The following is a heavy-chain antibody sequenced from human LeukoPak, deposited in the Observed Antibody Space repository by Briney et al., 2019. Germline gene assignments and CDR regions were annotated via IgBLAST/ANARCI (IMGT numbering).Heavy chain of an antibody. J-gene: IGHJ4*02. CDR2: ISSYTGST. CDR1: GYTFTNYG. V-gene: IGHV1-18*01. D-gene: IGHD6-19*01. Sequence: ASVKVSCKASGYTFTNYGLSWVRQAPGQGLEWMGWISSYTGSTNYAQKLQGRVTMTTDTSTSTAYMELRSLRSDDTAVYYCARDWPDRRAGVGDYWGQGTLVTVSS. CDR3: ARDWPDRRAGVGDY.